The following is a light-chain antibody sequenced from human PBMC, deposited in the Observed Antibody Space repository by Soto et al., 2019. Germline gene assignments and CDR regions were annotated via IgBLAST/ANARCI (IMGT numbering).Light chain of an antibody. CDR1: SSDVCGYNY. V-gene: IGLV2-11*01. CDR3: CSYAGSYTYVV. CDR2: DVS. J-gene: IGLJ2*01. Sequence: QSVLTQPRSVSGSPVQSVTISFTGTSSDVCGYNYVSWYQQHTCKAPKLMIYDVSKRPSGVPDRFSGSKSGNTASLTISGLQAEDEADYYCCSYAGSYTYVVFGGGTKLTVL.